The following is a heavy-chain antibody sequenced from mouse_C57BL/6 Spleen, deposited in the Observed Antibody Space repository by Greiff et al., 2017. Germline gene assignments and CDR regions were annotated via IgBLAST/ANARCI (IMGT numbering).Heavy chain of an antibody. J-gene: IGHJ1*03. CDR2: IWSGGST. Sequence: QVQLQQSGPGLVQPSQSLSITCTVSGFSLTSYGVHWVRQPPGKGLEWLGVIWSGGSTDYNAAFISRLSISKDNSKSQVFFKMNSLQADDTAIYYCAKNIYYYGSSYDWYFDVWGTGTTVTVSS. D-gene: IGHD1-1*01. V-gene: IGHV2-4*01. CDR3: AKNIYYYGSSYDWYFDV. CDR1: GFSLTSYG.